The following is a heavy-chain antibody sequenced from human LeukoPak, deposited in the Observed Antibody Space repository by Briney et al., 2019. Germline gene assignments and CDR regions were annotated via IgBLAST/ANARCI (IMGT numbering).Heavy chain of an antibody. D-gene: IGHD2-15*01. V-gene: IGHV3-13*01. CDR3: TRGGRGGFDI. CDR1: GFTFSTYD. CDR2: IDTAGDT. Sequence: GGSLRLSCAASGFTFSTYDMHWVRQATGKGLEWVSAIDTAGDTYYSGSVKGRFIISRENAKSSLYLQMNSLRVGDTALYYCTRGGRGGFDIWGQGTMVTVSS. J-gene: IGHJ3*02.